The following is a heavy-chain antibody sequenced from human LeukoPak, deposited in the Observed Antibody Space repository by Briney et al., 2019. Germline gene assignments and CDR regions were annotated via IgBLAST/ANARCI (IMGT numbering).Heavy chain of an antibody. CDR3: TSQYSSSWYKYFQH. J-gene: IGHJ1*01. Sequence: GGSLRLSCAASGFTFSGSAMHWVRQASGKGLEWVGRIRSKANSYATAYAASVKGRFTISRDDSKNTAYLQMNSLKTEDTAVYYCTSQYSSSWYKYFQHWGQGTLVTVSS. V-gene: IGHV3-73*01. D-gene: IGHD6-13*01. CDR1: GFTFSGSA. CDR2: IRSKANSYAT.